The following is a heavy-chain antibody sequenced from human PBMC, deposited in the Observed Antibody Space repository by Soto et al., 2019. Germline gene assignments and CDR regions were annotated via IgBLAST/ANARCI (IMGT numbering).Heavy chain of an antibody. J-gene: IGHJ4*02. V-gene: IGHV1-18*01. Sequence: QVQLVRSGAEVKKPGASVRVSCKASGYTFTTYGISWVRQAPEQGLEWMGWISASNGNIYYGQKFQGRVTMTTDSFTSTAYMELSSLTSDDTAVYYCARALPYSSSGDSWGRGTLVTVSS. CDR2: ISASNGNI. CDR3: ARALPYSSSGDS. CDR1: GYTFTTYG. D-gene: IGHD6-13*01.